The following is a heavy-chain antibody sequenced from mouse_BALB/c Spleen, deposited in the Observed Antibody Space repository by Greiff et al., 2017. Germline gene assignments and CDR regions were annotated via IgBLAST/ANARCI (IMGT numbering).Heavy chain of an antibody. J-gene: IGHJ4*01. CDR1: GFNIKDYY. CDR2: IDPENGDT. CDR3: YADYGSGYAYAMDY. V-gene: IGHV14-4*02. D-gene: IGHD1-1*01. Sequence: EVQLQQSGAELVRSGASVKLSCTASGFNIKDYYMHWVKQRPEQGLEWIGWIDPENGDTEYAPKFQGKATMTADTSSNTAYLQLSSLTSEDTAVYYCYADYGSGYAYAMDYWGQGTTVTVSS.